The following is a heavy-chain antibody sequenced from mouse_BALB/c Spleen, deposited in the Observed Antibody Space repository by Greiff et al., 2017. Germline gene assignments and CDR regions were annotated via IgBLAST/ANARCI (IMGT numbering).Heavy chain of an antibody. D-gene: IGHD3-3*01. J-gene: IGHJ1*01. CDR3: ARRAGDWYFDV. Sequence: VQLKESGGGLVKPGGSLKLSCAASGFTFSSYAMSWVRQSPEKRLEWVAEISSGGSYTYYPDTVTGRFTISRDNAKNTLYLEMSSLRSEDTAMYYCARRAGDWYFDVWGAGTTVTVSS. V-gene: IGHV5-9-4*01. CDR2: ISSGGSYT. CDR1: GFTFSSYA.